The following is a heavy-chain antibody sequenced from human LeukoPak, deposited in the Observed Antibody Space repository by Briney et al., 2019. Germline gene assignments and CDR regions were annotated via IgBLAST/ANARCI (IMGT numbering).Heavy chain of an antibody. J-gene: IGHJ4*02. Sequence: SETLSLTCTVSLDSTTSNFWSWVRQPPGKGLEWIGEIHRSGSPNYNPSLQSRVTISIDRSRNQIVLELSSVTAADTAVYYCARVSGYSGYVDYWGQGTLVTVSS. CDR2: IHRSGSP. CDR3: ARVSGYSGYVDY. CDR1: LDSTTSNF. D-gene: IGHD5-12*01. V-gene: IGHV4-4*02.